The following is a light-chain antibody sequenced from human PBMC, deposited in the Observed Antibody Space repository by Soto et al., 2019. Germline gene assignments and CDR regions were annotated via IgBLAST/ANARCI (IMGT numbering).Light chain of an antibody. V-gene: IGKV4-1*01. Sequence: DIVMTQSPDSLAVSLGERATINCKSSQSVLYSSNNKNYLAWYQQKPGQPPKLLIYWASTRESGVPDRFSSSGSGTDFTLTISSLQAEDVAVYYCQQYYDAPQNFGQGTKVEIK. CDR2: WAS. J-gene: IGKJ1*01. CDR3: QQYYDAPQN. CDR1: QSVLYSSNNKNY.